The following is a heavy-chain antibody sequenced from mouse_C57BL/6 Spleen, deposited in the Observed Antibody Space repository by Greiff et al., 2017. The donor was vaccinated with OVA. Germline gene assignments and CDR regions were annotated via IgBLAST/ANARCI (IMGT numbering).Heavy chain of an antibody. V-gene: IGHV14-1*01. CDR3: TTVECDDAMDY. CDR2: IVPEDGAT. Sequence: VQLQQSGAELVRPGASVKFSCTASGSNIKDYYMHWVKQRPEQGLEWIGRIVPEDGATEYPPKFQGKATMTADTSSNTAYRQLSSQTSEDSAVYYCTTVECDDAMDYWGQGTSVTVSS. J-gene: IGHJ4*01. CDR1: GSNIKDYY.